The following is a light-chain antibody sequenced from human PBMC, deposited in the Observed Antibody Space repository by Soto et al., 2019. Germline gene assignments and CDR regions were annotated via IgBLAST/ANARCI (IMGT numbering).Light chain of an antibody. CDR2: GAS. CDR1: QSISTN. V-gene: IGKV3-15*01. CDR3: QQYGGSPRT. J-gene: IGKJ1*01. Sequence: EIVMTQSPATLSVSPGERATLSCRASQSISTNLAWYQQRPGQAPRPLTYGASTRATGISVRFSGSGSGTDFTLTITRLEPEDFAVYYCQQYGGSPRTFGQGTKVDIK.